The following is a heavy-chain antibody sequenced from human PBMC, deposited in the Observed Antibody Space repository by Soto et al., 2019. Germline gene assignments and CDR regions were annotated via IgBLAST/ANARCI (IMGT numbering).Heavy chain of an antibody. CDR2: IGGSGIST. J-gene: IGHJ4*02. Sequence: WGSLRLSCAASGFTFGSSTMSWVRQALGKGLEWVGGIGGSGISTYYADSVKGRFTISRDNNKNTLYVQMHTLRAEDTAIYYCAKGRRSSGWLLDYWGQGTLVTVSS. V-gene: IGHV3-23*01. CDR3: AKGRRSSGWLLDY. CDR1: GFTFGSST. D-gene: IGHD6-19*01.